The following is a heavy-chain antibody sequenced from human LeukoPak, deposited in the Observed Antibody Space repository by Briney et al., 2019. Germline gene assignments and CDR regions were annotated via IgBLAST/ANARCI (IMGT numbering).Heavy chain of an antibody. D-gene: IGHD3-22*01. CDR1: GGSFSGYY. Sequence: SETLSLTCAVYGGSFSGYYWSWIRESPGKGLEWIGEINHSGSTHFNPSLKSRVTISIDTSKNQFSLKLSSVTAADTAVYYCARANWADSGAYPTLDFWGQGTLVTVSS. CDR3: ARANWADSGAYPTLDF. CDR2: INHSGST. V-gene: IGHV4-34*01. J-gene: IGHJ4*02.